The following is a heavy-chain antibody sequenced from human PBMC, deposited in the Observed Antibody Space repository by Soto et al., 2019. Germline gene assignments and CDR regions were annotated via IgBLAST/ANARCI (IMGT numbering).Heavy chain of an antibody. J-gene: IGHJ4*02. CDR2: IYSGGST. V-gene: IGHV3-66*01. D-gene: IGHD4-17*01. CDR1: GFTVSSNY. Sequence: EVQLVESGGGLVQPGGSLRLSCAVYGFTVSSNYMSWVRQAPGKGLEWVSVIYSGGSTYYADSVKGRFTICRNNSKNKLYLQMNSLRAEDTAVYYCAREGIRSPLYYWGQGTLVTVSS. CDR3: AREGIRSPLYY.